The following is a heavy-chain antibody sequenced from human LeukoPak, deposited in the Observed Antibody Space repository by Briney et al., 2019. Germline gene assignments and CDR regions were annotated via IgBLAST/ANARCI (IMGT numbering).Heavy chain of an antibody. CDR2: ISYDGSNK. J-gene: IGHJ6*03. CDR3: ARDAPVPIVVVIALPYYYMDV. CDR1: GFTFSSYA. V-gene: IGHV3-30-3*01. Sequence: GRSLRLSCAASGFTFSSYAMHWVRQAPGKGLEWVAVISYDGSNKYYADSVKGRFTISRDNAKNSLYLQMNSLRAEDTAVYYCARDAPVPIVVVIALPYYYMDVWGKGTTVTVSS. D-gene: IGHD2-21*01.